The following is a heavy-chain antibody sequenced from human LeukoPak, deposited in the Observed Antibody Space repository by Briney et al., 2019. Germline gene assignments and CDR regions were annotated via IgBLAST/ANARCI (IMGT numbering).Heavy chain of an antibody. V-gene: IGHV3-30*03. Sequence: GGSLRLSCAASGFTFSSYGMHWVRQAPGKGLEWVAVISYDGSNKYYADSVKGRFTISRDNSKNTLYLQMNSLKTEDTAVYYCTTDRAPPDDYVWGSYRWSFDYWGQGTLVTVSS. J-gene: IGHJ4*02. CDR1: GFTFSSYG. D-gene: IGHD3-16*02. CDR3: TTDRAPPDDYVWGSYRWSFDY. CDR2: ISYDGSNK.